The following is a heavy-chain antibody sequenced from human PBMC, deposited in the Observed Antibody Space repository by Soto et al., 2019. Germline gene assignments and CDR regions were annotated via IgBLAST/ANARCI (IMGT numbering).Heavy chain of an antibody. CDR2: INHSGST. CDR1: GGSFSGYY. V-gene: IGHV4-34*01. D-gene: IGHD6-19*01. Sequence: SETLSLTCAVYGGSFSGYYWSWIRQPPGKGPEWIGEINHSGSTNYNPSLKSRVTISVDTSKNQFSLKLSSVTAADTAVYYCARAVAGTSRGIFDYWGQGTLVTVSS. J-gene: IGHJ4*02. CDR3: ARAVAGTSRGIFDY.